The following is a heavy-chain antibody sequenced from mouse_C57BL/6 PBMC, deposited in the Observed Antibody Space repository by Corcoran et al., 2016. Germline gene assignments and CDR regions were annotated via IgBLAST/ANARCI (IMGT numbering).Heavy chain of an antibody. CDR2: IDPEDGDT. CDR1: GFNIKDYY. Sequence: EVQLQQSGAELVRPGASVKLSCTASGFNIKDYYMHWVKQRPEQGLEWIGRIDPEDGDTEYAPKFQGKATMTADTSSNTAYLQLSSLTSEDTAVYYCTTPYYYGSSSPVGYWGQGTTLTVSS. D-gene: IGHD1-1*01. J-gene: IGHJ2*01. CDR3: TTPYYYGSSSPVGY. V-gene: IGHV14-1*01.